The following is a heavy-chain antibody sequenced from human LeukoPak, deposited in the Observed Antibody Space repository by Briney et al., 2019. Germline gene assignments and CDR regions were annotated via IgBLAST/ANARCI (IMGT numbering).Heavy chain of an antibody. V-gene: IGHV3-30-3*01. CDR1: GFTFSSYA. CDR3: ARDLLARGSYYSY. CDR2: ISYDGSNK. J-gene: IGHJ4*02. Sequence: PGGSLRLSCAASGFTFSSYAMHWVRQAPGKGLEWVAVISYDGSNKYYADSVKGRFTISRDNSKNTLYLQVNSLRAEDTAVYYCARDLLARGSYYSYWGQGTLVTVSS. D-gene: IGHD1-26*01.